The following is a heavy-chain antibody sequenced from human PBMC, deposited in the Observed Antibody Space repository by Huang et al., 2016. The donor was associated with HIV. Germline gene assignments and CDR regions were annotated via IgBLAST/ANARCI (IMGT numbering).Heavy chain of an antibody. CDR2: IYPRDSET. CDR3: ARQVDGFRSHFDF. J-gene: IGHJ4*02. Sequence: EVLLVQSGAELKEPGESLKISCKASGYGFSSYWIGWVRQKRGKGLGWMGIIYPRDSETKYSPSFDGQVTISADKSTRTAYLQWESLKAPDTAIYFCARQVDGFRSHFDFWGQGTLVSVSS. CDR1: GYGFSSYW. D-gene: IGHD5-18*01. V-gene: IGHV5-51*01.